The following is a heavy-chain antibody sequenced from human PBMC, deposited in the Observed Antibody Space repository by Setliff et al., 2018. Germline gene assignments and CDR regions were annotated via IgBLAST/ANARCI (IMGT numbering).Heavy chain of an antibody. CDR1: GYSISSGYY. CDR3: ARGGNNRGPPVYYFDY. Sequence: SETLSLTCAVSGYSISSGYYWGWIRQPPGKGLAWMGSIYHSASTYYNPSLKSRVTISVDTSKNQFSLKLSSVTASYTAVYYCARGGNNRGPPVYYFDYWGQGTLVTVSS. D-gene: IGHD1-20*01. CDR2: IYHSAST. V-gene: IGHV4-38-2*01. J-gene: IGHJ4*02.